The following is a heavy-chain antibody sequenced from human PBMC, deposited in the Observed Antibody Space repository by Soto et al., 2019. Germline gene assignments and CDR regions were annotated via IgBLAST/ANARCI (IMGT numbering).Heavy chain of an antibody. D-gene: IGHD4-17*01. Sequence: QVQVVQSGAEVRKPGSSVKVSCKASGDTFRTYFSSWVRPAPGQGLEWMGGIIPLFGTSNYAQKFQGRVTITADKSTRTASMELSSLTSDDTAVYYCARVSCEDYGDYHVFDVWGQGSMVTVSA. J-gene: IGHJ3*01. CDR2: IIPLFGTS. V-gene: IGHV1-69*06. CDR1: GDTFRTYF. CDR3: ARVSCEDYGDYHVFDV.